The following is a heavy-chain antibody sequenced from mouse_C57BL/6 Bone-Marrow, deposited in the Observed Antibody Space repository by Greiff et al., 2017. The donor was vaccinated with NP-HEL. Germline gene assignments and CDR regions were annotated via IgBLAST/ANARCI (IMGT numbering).Heavy chain of an antibody. CDR3: ARNYGSSPY. V-gene: IGHV2-2*01. CDR1: GFSLTSYG. Sequence: QVQLQQSGPGLVQPSQSLSITCTVSGFSLTSYGVHWVRQSPGKGLEWLGVIWRGGSTDYNAAFISRLSISKDNSKSQVFFKMNSLQADDTAIYYCARNYGSSPYWGQGTLVTVSA. D-gene: IGHD1-1*01. J-gene: IGHJ3*01. CDR2: IWRGGST.